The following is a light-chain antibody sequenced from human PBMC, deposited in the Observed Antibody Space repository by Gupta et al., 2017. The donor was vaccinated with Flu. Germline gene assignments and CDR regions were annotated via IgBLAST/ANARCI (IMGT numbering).Light chain of an antibody. CDR2: ENN. J-gene: IGLJ3*02. CDR1: SSTIGNNY. V-gene: IGLV1-51*02. Sequence: QSVLTQPPSVSAAPGQTVTISCSGSSSTIGNNYVSWYQQHPGTAPKLLIYENNKRPSGIPDRFSGSKSGTSATLGITGLQTGDEADYYCGTWDSSLSARDWVFGGGTKLTVL. CDR3: GTWDSSLSARDWV.